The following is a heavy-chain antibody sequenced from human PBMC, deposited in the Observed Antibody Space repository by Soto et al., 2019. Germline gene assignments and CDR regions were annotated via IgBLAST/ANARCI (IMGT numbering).Heavy chain of an antibody. CDR3: AKARYASGWSGLDY. V-gene: IGHV3-30*18. J-gene: IGHJ4*02. Sequence: GGSLRLSCAASRFNFSAYGMHSVRQAPGKGLEWVAGLSYDGINKYYPVSMKGRFTISRDNSKNTFYLQMKSLRPPDTALYYCAKARYASGWSGLDYWGQGALVTVS. D-gene: IGHD6-19*01. CDR2: LSYDGINK. CDR1: RFNFSAYG.